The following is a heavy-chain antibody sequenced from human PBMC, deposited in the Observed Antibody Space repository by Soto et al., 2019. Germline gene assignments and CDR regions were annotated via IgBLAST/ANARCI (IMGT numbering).Heavy chain of an antibody. CDR2: INPNSGGT. V-gene: IGHV1-2*04. CDR3: ARDYGGNLAYFQH. Sequence: ASVKVSCKASGYTFTGYYMHWVRQAPGQGLEWMGWINPNSGGTNYAQKFQGWVTMTRGTSISTAYMELSRLRSDDTAVYYCARDYGGNLAYFQHWGQGTLVTVSS. CDR1: GYTFTGYY. D-gene: IGHD4-17*01. J-gene: IGHJ1*01.